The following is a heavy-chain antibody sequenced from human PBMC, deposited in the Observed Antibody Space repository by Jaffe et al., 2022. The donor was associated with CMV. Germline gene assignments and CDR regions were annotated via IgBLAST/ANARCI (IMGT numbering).Heavy chain of an antibody. V-gene: IGHV3-7*01. J-gene: IGHJ4*02. CDR3: ARLVTDFWSAPYFFDY. D-gene: IGHD3-3*01. Sequence: EVQLVESGGGLVQPGGSLRLSCAASGFTFSSYWMSWVRQAPGKGLEWVANIKQDGSEKYYVDSVKGRFTISRDNAKNSVYLQMNSLRAEDTAVYYCARLVTDFWSAPYFFDYWGQGTLVTVSS. CDR1: GFTFSSYW. CDR2: IKQDGSEK.